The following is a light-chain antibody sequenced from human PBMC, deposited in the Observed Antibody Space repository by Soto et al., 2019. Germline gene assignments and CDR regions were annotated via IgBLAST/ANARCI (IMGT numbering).Light chain of an antibody. CDR3: QSYESSLSGVV. Sequence: QSVLTQPPSVSGAPGQRVTISCTGSSSNIGAGYDVHWYQQLPGTAPNLLIYGNSNRPSGVPDRFSGSKSGTSASLAITGLQAEDEADYYGQSYESSLSGVVFGGGTKLTVL. J-gene: IGLJ2*01. CDR1: SSNIGAGYD. CDR2: GNS. V-gene: IGLV1-40*01.